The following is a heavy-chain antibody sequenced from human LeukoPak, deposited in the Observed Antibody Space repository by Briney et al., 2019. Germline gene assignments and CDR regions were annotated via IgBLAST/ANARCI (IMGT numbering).Heavy chain of an antibody. D-gene: IGHD6-6*01. CDR1: GGSFSGYY. CDR3: ARGIRLSSIAARVPFCDY. V-gene: IGHV4-34*01. J-gene: IGHJ4*02. CDR2: INHSGST. Sequence: SETLSLTCAVYGGSFSGYYWRWIRQPPGKGLEWIGEINHSGSTNYNPPLKSRVPISVDTSKKQFSLKLSSVTAADTAVYYCARGIRLSSIAARVPFCDYWGQGTLVTVSS.